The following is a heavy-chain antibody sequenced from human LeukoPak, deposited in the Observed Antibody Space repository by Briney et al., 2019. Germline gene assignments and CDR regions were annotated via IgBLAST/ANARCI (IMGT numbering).Heavy chain of an antibody. Sequence: GGSLRLSCAASGFTFDDYTMSWVRQAPGKGLEWVAVISYDGSNKYYADSVKGRFTISRDNSKNTLYLQMNSLRAEDTAVYYCAKDRRDSSGWYGFNLRALDPWGQGTLVTVSS. J-gene: IGHJ5*02. V-gene: IGHV3-30*18. D-gene: IGHD6-19*01. CDR2: ISYDGSNK. CDR1: GFTFDDYT. CDR3: AKDRRDSSGWYGFNLRALDP.